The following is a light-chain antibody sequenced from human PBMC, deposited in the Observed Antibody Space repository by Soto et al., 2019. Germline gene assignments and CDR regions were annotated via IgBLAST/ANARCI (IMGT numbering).Light chain of an antibody. CDR3: TSYTTLNAIV. J-gene: IGLJ2*01. Sequence: QSVLTQPTSVSGSPGQSITISCSGTSNNLGDSNFVSWYRQYPGGAPQLLLYGVTYRSSEISTRFSGSKSGSTAPLTISRLQADDEADYYCTSYTTLNAIVFGGGTKLTVL. V-gene: IGLV2-14*01. CDR2: GVT. CDR1: SNNLGDSNF.